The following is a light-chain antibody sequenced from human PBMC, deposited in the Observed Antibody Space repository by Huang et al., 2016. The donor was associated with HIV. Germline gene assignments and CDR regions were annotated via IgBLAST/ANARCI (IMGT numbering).Light chain of an antibody. Sequence: DIQMTQSPSSVSASVGDRVVISCRASQSISGDLNWYQQNPGKPPNLLIYAASSVQGGVPSRFSGSESGTDFTLTITNLQPEDSATYYCQQSSSTPWTFGPGTKVVVK. V-gene: IGKV1-39*01. CDR3: QQSSSTPWT. J-gene: IGKJ1*01. CDR1: QSISGD. CDR2: AAS.